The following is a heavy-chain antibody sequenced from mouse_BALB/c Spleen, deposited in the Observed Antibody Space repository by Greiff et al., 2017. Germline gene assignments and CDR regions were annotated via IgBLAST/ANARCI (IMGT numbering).Heavy chain of an antibody. V-gene: IGHV3-2*02. CDR3: ARGGRYEYFDY. CDR2: ISYSGST. D-gene: IGHD2-14*01. CDR1: GYSITSDYA. Sequence: DVKLQESGPGLVKPSQSLSLTCTVTGYSITSDYAWNWIRQFPGNKLEWMGYISYSGSTSYNPSLKSRISITRDTSKNQFFLQLNSVTTEDTATYYCARGGRYEYFDYWGQGTTLTVSS. J-gene: IGHJ2*01.